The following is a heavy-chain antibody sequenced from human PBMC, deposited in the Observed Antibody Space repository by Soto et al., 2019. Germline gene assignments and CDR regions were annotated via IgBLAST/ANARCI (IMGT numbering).Heavy chain of an antibody. CDR2: INHSGST. J-gene: IGHJ6*02. Sequence: QVQLQQWGAGLLKPSETLSLTCAVYGGSFSGYYWSWLRQPPGKGLEWIGEINHSGSTNYNPSLKSRVTISVDTSKNQFSLKLSSVTAADTAVYYCARGKKLSYYYYYGMDVWGQGTTVTVSS. CDR1: GGSFSGYY. V-gene: IGHV4-34*01. CDR3: ARGKKLSYYYYYGMDV.